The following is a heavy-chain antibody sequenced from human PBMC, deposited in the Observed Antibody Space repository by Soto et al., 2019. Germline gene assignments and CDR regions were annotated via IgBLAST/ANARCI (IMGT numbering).Heavy chain of an antibody. CDR2: INHSGNT. J-gene: IGHJ6*02. D-gene: IGHD2-2*01. CDR3: ASEPYQYCSATSCEDSYYYYGMDV. Sequence: SETLSLTCAVYGGSFSGYYWSWIRQPPGKGLEWIGQINHSGNTIYNPSLKSRVTISVDTSKNQFSLRLNSVTAADTAVYYCASEPYQYCSATSCEDSYYYYGMDVWGQGTTVT. CDR1: GGSFSGYY. V-gene: IGHV4-34*01.